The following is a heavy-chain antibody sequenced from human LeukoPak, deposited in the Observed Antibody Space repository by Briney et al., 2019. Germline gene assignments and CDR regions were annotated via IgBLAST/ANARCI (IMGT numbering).Heavy chain of an antibody. CDR1: GYTFTSYA. V-gene: IGHV1-3*01. J-gene: IGHJ4*02. Sequence: ASVKVSCKASGYTFTSYAMHWVRQAPGQRLEWMGWINAGNGNTKYSQKIQGRVTITRDTSASTAYMELSSLRSEDTAVYYCARASRRFLEWLIFDYWGQGTLVTVSS. CDR2: INAGNGNT. D-gene: IGHD3-3*01. CDR3: ARASRRFLEWLIFDY.